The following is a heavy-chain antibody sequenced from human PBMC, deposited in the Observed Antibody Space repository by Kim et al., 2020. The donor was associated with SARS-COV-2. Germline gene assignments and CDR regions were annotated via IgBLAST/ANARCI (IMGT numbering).Heavy chain of an antibody. J-gene: IGHJ5*02. V-gene: IGHV1-3*01. D-gene: IGHD3-10*01. CDR3: AREGSGSYNWLDP. Sequence: KYSQDFQGRVTITRETSATTAYMELSSLTSKDTAVYYCAREGSGSYNWLDPWGQGTLVTVSS.